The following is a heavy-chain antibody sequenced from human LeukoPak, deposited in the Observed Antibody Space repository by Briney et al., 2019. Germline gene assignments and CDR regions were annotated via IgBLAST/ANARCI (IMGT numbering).Heavy chain of an antibody. CDR2: ISWNSGSI. CDR1: GFTFDDYA. J-gene: IGHJ4*02. CDR3: ARENPTEAFEY. V-gene: IGHV3-9*01. D-gene: IGHD1-1*01. Sequence: GGSLRLSCAASGFTFDDYAMHWVRHAPGKGLEWVSGISWNSGSIGYADSVKGRFTISRDNAKNSLYLQMNSLRAEDTAVYYCARENPTEAFEYWGQGTLVTVSS.